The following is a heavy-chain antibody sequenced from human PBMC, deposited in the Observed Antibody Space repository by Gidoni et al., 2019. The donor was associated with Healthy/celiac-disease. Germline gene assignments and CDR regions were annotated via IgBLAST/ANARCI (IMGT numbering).Heavy chain of an antibody. CDR2: IYYSGST. J-gene: IGHJ4*02. CDR1: GCSISSRSYY. Sequence: QLQLQESGPGLVKPSETLSLTCTVSGCSISSRSYYWGWIRQPPGKGLEWIGSIYYSGSTYYNPSLKSRVTISVDTSKNQFSLKLSSVTAADTAVYYCARELKSGYYSSDFDYWGQGTLVTVSS. D-gene: IGHD3-22*01. CDR3: ARELKSGYYSSDFDY. V-gene: IGHV4-39*07.